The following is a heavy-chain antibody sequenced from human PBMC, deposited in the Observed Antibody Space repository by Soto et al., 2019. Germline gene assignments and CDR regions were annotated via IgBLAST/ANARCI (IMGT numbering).Heavy chain of an antibody. CDR2: INHSGTS. Sequence: QVQLQQWGAGLLKPSEILSLTCAVYGGSFSGYYWSWIRQPPGQGLEWIREINHSGTSKFNPSLKSRVTISVDTSKHQFSLKLSSVTAADTAVYYCARGLLLWYVYLSRRGDHYYYMDVWGKGTTVTVSS. CDR3: ARGLLLWYVYLSRRGDHYYYMDV. V-gene: IGHV4-34*01. CDR1: GGSFSGYY. D-gene: IGHD3-10*01. J-gene: IGHJ6*03.